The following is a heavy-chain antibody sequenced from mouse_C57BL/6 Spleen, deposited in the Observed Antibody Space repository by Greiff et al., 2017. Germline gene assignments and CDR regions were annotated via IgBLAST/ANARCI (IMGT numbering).Heavy chain of an antibody. J-gene: IGHJ2*01. CDR2: IHPNSGST. Sequence: QVQLQQPGAELVKPGASVKLSCKASGYTFTSYWMHWVKQRPGQGLEWIGMIHPNSGSTNYNEKFKSKATLTVDKSSSTAYMQLSSLTSEDSAVYYCAREEGYDVYYFDDWGQGTTLTVSS. V-gene: IGHV1-64*01. D-gene: IGHD2-2*01. CDR3: AREEGYDVYYFDD. CDR1: GYTFTSYW.